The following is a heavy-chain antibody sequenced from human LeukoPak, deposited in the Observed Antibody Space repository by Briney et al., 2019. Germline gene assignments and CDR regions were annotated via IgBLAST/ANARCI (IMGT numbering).Heavy chain of an antibody. CDR3: AREGRRYQLPHGAFDI. D-gene: IGHD2-2*01. V-gene: IGHV3-48*04. CDR2: ISGSSSTI. CDR1: GFTFSSYS. J-gene: IGHJ3*02. Sequence: GGSLRLSCAASGFTFSSYSMNWVRQAPGKGLEWVSYISGSSSTIYYADSVKGRFTISGDNAKNSLYLQMNSLRAEDTAVYYCAREGRRYQLPHGAFDIWGQGTMVTVSS.